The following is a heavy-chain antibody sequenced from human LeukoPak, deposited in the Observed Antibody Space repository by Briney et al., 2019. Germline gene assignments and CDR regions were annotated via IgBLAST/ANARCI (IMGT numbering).Heavy chain of an antibody. CDR3: ARVPGDCSGWYPDY. Sequence: GGSLRLSCVASGFTFSNNYMSWVRQAPGKGLEWVSVIYSGGSTYYADSVKGRFTISRDNSKNTLYLQMNSLRAEDTAVYYCARVPGDCSGWYPDYWGQGTLVTVSS. V-gene: IGHV3-66*01. CDR2: IYSGGST. J-gene: IGHJ4*02. D-gene: IGHD6-19*01. CDR1: GFTFSNNY.